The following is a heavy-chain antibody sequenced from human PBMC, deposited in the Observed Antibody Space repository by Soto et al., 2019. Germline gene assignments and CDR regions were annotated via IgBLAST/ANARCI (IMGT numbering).Heavy chain of an antibody. V-gene: IGHV1-18*01. J-gene: IGHJ6*02. D-gene: IGHD2-15*01. Sequence: QVQLVQSGAEVKKPGASVKVSCKASGYTFTSYGISWVRQATGQGLDWMGWISAYNGNTKYAQDRQGRVTMTTDTSTSTAYMELRSLRSDDTDVYYCARFSGGSYNTSYFDYGMDVWGQGTTVTVSS. CDR3: ARFSGGSYNTSYFDYGMDV. CDR1: GYTFTSYG. CDR2: ISAYNGNT.